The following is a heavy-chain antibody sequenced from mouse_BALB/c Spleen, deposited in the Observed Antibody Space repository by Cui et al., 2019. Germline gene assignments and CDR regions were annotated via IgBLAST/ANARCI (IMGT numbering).Heavy chain of an antibody. CDR1: GYTFTSYW. CDR3: ARYDYYGSSYFDY. V-gene: IGHV1-72*01. J-gene: IGHJ2*01. D-gene: IGHD1-1*01. Sequence: VQLQQPGAELVKPGAPVKLSCTASGYTFTSYWMHWVKQSPRRGLEWIGRIDPNSGGTKYNEKFKSKATLTVDKPSSTAYMQLSSLTSEDSAVYYCARYDYYGSSYFDYWGQGTTLTVSS. CDR2: IDPNSGGT.